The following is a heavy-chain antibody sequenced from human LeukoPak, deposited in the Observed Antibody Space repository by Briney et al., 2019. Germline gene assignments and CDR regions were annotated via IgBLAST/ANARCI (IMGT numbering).Heavy chain of an antibody. CDR2: IRYDGSNK. CDR1: GFTFSSYG. J-gene: IGHJ5*02. V-gene: IGHV3-30*02. D-gene: IGHD1-26*01. CDR3: ASPMLINRGSYEWGWFDP. Sequence: GGSLRLSCAASGFTFSSYGMHWVRQAPGKGLEWVAFIRYDGSNKYYADSVKGRFTISRDNSKNTLYLQMNSLRAEDTAVYYCASPMLINRGSYEWGWFDPWGQGTLVTVSS.